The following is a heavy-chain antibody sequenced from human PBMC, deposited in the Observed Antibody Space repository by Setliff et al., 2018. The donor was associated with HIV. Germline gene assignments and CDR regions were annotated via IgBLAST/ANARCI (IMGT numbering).Heavy chain of an antibody. V-gene: IGHV4-34*01. Sequence: NPSETLSLTCAVYGGSFSGYYWSWIRQPPGKGLKWIGEIIPSGSTNYNPSLKSRVTISVDTSKNQFSLKLSSVTAADTAVYYCARGSFYYGSGSYSHFDYWGQGTLVTVSS. CDR3: ARGSFYYGSGSYSHFDY. J-gene: IGHJ4*02. CDR2: IIPSGST. CDR1: GGSFSGYY. D-gene: IGHD3-10*01.